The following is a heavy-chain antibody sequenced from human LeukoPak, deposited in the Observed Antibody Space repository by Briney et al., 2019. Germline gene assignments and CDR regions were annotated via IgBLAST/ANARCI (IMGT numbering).Heavy chain of an antibody. CDR1: GFTFSSYA. Sequence: GGSLRLSCAASGFTFSSYAMSWVRQAPGKGLEWVSAISGSGGSTYYADSVKGRFTVSRDNSKNTLYLQMNSLRAEDTAVYYCAKDTRVVVPAATFDYWGQGTLVTVSS. CDR3: AKDTRVVVPAATFDY. CDR2: ISGSGGST. V-gene: IGHV3-23*01. J-gene: IGHJ4*02. D-gene: IGHD2-2*01.